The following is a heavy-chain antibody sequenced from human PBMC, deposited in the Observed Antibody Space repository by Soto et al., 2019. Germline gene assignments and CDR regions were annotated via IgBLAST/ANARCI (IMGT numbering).Heavy chain of an antibody. J-gene: IGHJ5*02. CDR1: GGTFTNYA. V-gene: IGHV1-69*13. CDR3: ARAAAGTLGP. Sequence: ASVKVSCKASGGTFTNYAFSWVRQAPGQGLEWLGGIIPIFGTADYAQKFQGRVTITADESTSTAYMELSSLRSEDTAVYYCARAAAGTLGPWGQGTLVTVS. CDR2: IIPIFGTA. D-gene: IGHD6-13*01.